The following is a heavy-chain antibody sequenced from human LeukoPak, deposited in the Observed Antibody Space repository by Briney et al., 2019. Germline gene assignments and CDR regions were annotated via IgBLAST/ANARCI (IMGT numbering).Heavy chain of an antibody. Sequence: ASVKVSCKASGYTFTSYGISWVRQAPGQGLEWMGWISAYNGNTNYAQKLRGRVTMTTATSTSTAYMELRSLRSDDTAVYYCARDASDSSGYYQLDYWGQGTLVTVSS. D-gene: IGHD3-22*01. CDR1: GYTFTSYG. J-gene: IGHJ4*02. V-gene: IGHV1-18*01. CDR3: ARDASDSSGYYQLDY. CDR2: ISAYNGNT.